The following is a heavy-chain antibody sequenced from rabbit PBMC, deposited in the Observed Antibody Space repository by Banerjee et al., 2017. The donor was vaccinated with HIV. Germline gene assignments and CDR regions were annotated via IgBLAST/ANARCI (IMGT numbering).Heavy chain of an antibody. CDR2: IYTGSSGIT. Sequence: QEQLKESGGGLVQPGGSLTLSCKASGFDFSSYGVSWVRQAPGKGLEWIACIYTGSSGITYFARWAKGRFTISKTSSTTVALQMTSLTAADTATYFCARDLAGVIGWNFGLWGQGTLVTVS. CDR1: GFDFSSYG. CDR3: ARDLAGVIGWNFGL. D-gene: IGHD4-1*01. V-gene: IGHV1S45*01. J-gene: IGHJ4*01.